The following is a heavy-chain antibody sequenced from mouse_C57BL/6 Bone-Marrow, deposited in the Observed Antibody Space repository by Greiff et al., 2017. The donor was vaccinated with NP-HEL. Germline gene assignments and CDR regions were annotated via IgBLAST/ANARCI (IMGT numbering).Heavy chain of an antibody. J-gene: IGHJ4*01. D-gene: IGHD6-1*01. CDR1: GFSLTSYG. CDR3: ARQPFNYAMDY. V-gene: IGHV2-6*01. Sequence: VQLQQSGPGLVAPSQSLSITCTVSGFSLTSYGVDWVRQSPGKGLEWLGVIWGVGSTNYNSALKSRLSISKDNSKSQVFLKMNSLQTDDTAMYYCARQPFNYAMDYWGQGTSVTVSS. CDR2: IWGVGST.